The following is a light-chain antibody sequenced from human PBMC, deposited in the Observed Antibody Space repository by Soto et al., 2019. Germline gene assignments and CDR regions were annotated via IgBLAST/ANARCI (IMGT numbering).Light chain of an antibody. CDR1: QSVSSY. CDR3: QQYNNWPQLT. V-gene: IGKV3-15*01. J-gene: IGKJ4*01. CDR2: AAS. Sequence: EIVMTQSPATLSVSPGERATLSCRASQSVSSYLAWYQQKPGQAPRLLIYAASTRATGIPARFSGSGSGTDFTLTISSLQSEDSAVYYCQQYNNWPQLTFGGGTKVETK.